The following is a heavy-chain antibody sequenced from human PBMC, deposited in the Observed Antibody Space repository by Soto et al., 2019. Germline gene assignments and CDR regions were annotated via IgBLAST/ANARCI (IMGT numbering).Heavy chain of an antibody. J-gene: IGHJ4*02. D-gene: IGHD3-3*01. CDR3: ARDYDFWSTGVFDY. Sequence: WGSPRLSCAASGFPFSSYAMHWVRQAPGKGLEWVAVISYDGSNKYYADSVKGRFTISRDNSKNTLYLQMNSLRAEDTAVYYCARDYDFWSTGVFDYWGQGTLVTVSS. V-gene: IGHV3-30-3*01. CDR1: GFPFSSYA. CDR2: ISYDGSNK.